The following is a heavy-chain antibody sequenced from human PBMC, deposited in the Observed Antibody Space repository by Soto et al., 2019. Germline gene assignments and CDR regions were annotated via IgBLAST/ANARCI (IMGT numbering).Heavy chain of an antibody. CDR3: ASDEGSGSYFDY. V-gene: IGHV3-23*01. CDR2: IGGSGGST. J-gene: IGHJ4*02. Sequence: EVQLLESGGGLVQPGGSLRLSCAASGFTFSSYAMSWVRQAPGQVLEWVSAIGGSGGSTYYADSVKGRFTIARDNSKNTLYLPMNSLRAEDTAVYYWASDEGSGSYFDYWGQGTLVTVSA. D-gene: IGHD3-10*01. CDR1: GFTFSSYA.